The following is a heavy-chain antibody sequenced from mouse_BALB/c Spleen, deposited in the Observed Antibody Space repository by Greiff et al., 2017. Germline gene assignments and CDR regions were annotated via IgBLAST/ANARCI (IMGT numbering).Heavy chain of an antibody. V-gene: IGHV3-2*02. J-gene: IGHJ4*01. CDR3: ARYTFNDYGGDYYAMDY. Sequence: EVQLVESGPGLVKPSQSLSLTCPLTGSSITRVYAWTWIRQFPGNKLEWMGYISYSGSTSYNPSLKSRISITRDTSKNQFFLQLNSVTTEDTATYYCARYTFNDYGGDYYAMDYWGQGTSVTVSA. D-gene: IGHD2-4*01. CDR1: GSSITRVYA. CDR2: ISYSGST.